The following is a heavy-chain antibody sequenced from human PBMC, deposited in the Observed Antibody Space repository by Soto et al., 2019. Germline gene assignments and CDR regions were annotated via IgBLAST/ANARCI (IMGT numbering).Heavy chain of an antibody. CDR1: GYTFTDYA. V-gene: IGHV1-3*01. D-gene: IGHD2-21*01. CDR3: AKGSRMWTPDY. Sequence: QVQLVQSGVEVKKPGASVKVFCKASGYTFTDYAIHWVRQAPGQRLELMGWIAPGNGNTKYSQNFQGRVTITRDTSATTAYMELSSLRSEDTAVYYCAKGSRMWTPDYWGQGTLVTVSS. J-gene: IGHJ4*02. CDR2: IAPGNGNT.